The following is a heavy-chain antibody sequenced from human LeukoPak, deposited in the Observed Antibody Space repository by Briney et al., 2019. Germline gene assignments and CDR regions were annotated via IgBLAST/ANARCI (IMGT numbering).Heavy chain of an antibody. J-gene: IGHJ3*02. CDR2: IIPIFGTA. Sequence: SVKVSCKASGGTFSSYAISWVRQAPGQGLEWMGGIIPIFGTANYAQKFQGRVTITADKSTSTAYMELSSLRSEDTAVYYCARDRGTTLHRITAFGIWGQGTMVTVSS. CDR1: GGTFSSYA. D-gene: IGHD1-1*01. V-gene: IGHV1-69*06. CDR3: ARDRGTTLHRITAFGI.